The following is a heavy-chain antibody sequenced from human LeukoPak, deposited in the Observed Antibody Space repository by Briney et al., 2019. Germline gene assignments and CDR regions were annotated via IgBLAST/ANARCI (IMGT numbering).Heavy chain of an antibody. Sequence: GGSLRLSCAASGFTFSSYSMNWVRQAPGKGLEWVSSISSSSSYIYYADSVKGRFTISRDNAKNSLYLQMNSLRAEDTAVYYCARDWYCSGGSCYSVRDNAFDIWGQGTMVTVSS. J-gene: IGHJ3*02. CDR1: GFTFSSYS. V-gene: IGHV3-21*01. CDR3: ARDWYCSGGSCYSVRDNAFDI. D-gene: IGHD2-15*01. CDR2: ISSSSSYI.